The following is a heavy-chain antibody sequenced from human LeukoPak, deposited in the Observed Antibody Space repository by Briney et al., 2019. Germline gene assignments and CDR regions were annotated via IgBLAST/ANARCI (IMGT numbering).Heavy chain of an antibody. CDR1: GYSFTSYW. CDR3: ARSPGGFTYGRNWFDP. CDR2: IYPGDSDT. J-gene: IGHJ5*02. Sequence: GESLHSSCKTSGYSFTSYWIAWVRQMPGKGLEWMGIIYPGDSDTRYSPSFQGQVTISADKSISTAYLQLSSLKASDTAVYYCARSPGGFTYGRNWFDPWGQGTLVSVSS. D-gene: IGHD5-18*01. V-gene: IGHV5-51*01.